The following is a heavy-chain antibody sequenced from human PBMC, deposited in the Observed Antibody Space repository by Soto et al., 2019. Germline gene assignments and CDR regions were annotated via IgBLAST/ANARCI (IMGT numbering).Heavy chain of an antibody. V-gene: IGHV1-24*01. CDR1: GYTLTELS. CDR3: ATDLAVAGSFDY. J-gene: IGHJ4*02. D-gene: IGHD6-19*01. CDR2: FDPEDGET. Sequence: ASVMVSCKVSGYTLTELSMHWVRQAPGKGLEWMGGFDPEDGETIYAQKFQGRVTMTEDTSTDTAYMELSSLRSEDTAVYYCATDLAVAGSFDYWGQGTLVTVSS.